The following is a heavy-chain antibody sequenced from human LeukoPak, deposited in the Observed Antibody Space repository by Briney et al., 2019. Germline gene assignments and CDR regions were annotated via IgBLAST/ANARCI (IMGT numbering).Heavy chain of an antibody. D-gene: IGHD5-12*01. V-gene: IGHV1-69*06. J-gene: IGHJ6*03. CDR3: ARERGYSGYDAYYYYYMDV. CDR1: GGTFSSYA. CDR2: IIPIFGTA. Sequence: SVKVSCKASGGTFSSYAISWVRQAPGQGLEWMGGIIPIFGTANYAQKFQGRVTITADKSTSTAYMELSSLRSEDTAVYYCARERGYSGYDAYYYYYMDVWGKGTTVTVSS.